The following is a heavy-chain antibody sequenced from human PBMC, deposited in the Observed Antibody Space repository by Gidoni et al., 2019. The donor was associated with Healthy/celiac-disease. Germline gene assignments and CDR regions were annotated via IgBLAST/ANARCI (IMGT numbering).Heavy chain of an antibody. Sequence: QVQLQESGPGLVKPSATLSLTCTVSGGSVSSGSYYWSWIRQPPGKGLEWIWYIYYRGSTNYNPSLKSRVTISVDTSKNQFSLKLSSVTAADTAVYYCARDRGYCSGGSCYGYYFDYWGQGTLVTVSS. CDR1: GGSVSSGSYY. D-gene: IGHD2-15*01. V-gene: IGHV4-61*01. CDR2: IYYRGST. CDR3: ARDRGYCSGGSCYGYYFDY. J-gene: IGHJ4*02.